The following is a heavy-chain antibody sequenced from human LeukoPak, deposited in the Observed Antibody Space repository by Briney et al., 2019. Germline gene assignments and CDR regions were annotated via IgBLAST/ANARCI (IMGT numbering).Heavy chain of an antibody. D-gene: IGHD6-13*01. V-gene: IGHV3-23*01. CDR3: VKGRISEDGLDF. CDR2: ISSSGNT. J-gene: IGHJ4*02. CDR1: GFTFSRSA. Sequence: GGSLRLSCAASGFTFSRSAMTWVRQTPGNGLDWVSSISSSGNTYYADSVKGRFTISRDNSKNMLYLQMNSLRAEDTAVYYCVKGRISEDGLDFWGQGTLVTVSS.